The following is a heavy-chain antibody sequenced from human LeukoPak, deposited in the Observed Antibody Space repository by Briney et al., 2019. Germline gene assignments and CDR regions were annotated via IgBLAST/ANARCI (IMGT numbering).Heavy chain of an antibody. CDR3: ASPVAGYSYGSLDAFDI. CDR2: IYPGDSDT. J-gene: IGHJ3*02. Sequence: PGESLQISCKGSGYSFTSYWIGWVRQMPGKGLEWMGIIYPGDSDTRYSPSFQGQVTISADKSITTAYLQWSSLKASDTAMYYCASPVAGYSYGSLDAFDIWGQGTMVTVSS. CDR1: GYSFTSYW. V-gene: IGHV5-51*01. D-gene: IGHD5-18*01.